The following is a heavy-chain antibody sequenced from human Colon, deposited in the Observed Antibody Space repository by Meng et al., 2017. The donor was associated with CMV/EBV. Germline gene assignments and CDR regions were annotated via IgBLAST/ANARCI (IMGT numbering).Heavy chain of an antibody. J-gene: IGHJ6*02. D-gene: IGHD1-1*01. CDR2: ISSSSNTI. Sequence: GESLKISCGASGFTFSDYEMNWVRQAPGKGLEWISYISSSSNTIHYADSMRGRFTISRDNANNSLYLQVNSLRGEDTAVYYCARIERPGGRYNSYGLDVWGQGTTVTVSS. CDR1: GFTFSDYE. CDR3: ARIERPGGRYNSYGLDV. V-gene: IGHV3-48*03.